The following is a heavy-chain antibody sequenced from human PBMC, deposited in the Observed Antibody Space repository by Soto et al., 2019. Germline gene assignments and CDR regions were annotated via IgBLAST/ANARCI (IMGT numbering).Heavy chain of an antibody. J-gene: IGHJ4*02. V-gene: IGHV3-23*01. CDR2: ISGGGGGT. CDR3: AKRSHYDILTAYHAFAF. Sequence: GGSLRLSCAASGFTFSSYALNWVRQAPGKGLQWVSGISGGGGGTHYTDSVKGRFTISRDNSKNTLFLQMNSLRAEDTAVYFCAKRSHYDILTAYHAFAFWGPGTLVTSPQ. CDR1: GFTFSSYA. D-gene: IGHD3-9*01.